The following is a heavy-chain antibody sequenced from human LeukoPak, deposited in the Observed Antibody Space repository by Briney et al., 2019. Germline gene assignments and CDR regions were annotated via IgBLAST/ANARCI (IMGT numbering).Heavy chain of an antibody. CDR3: ATGGAKDDAFDI. D-gene: IGHD4/OR15-4a*01. V-gene: IGHV1-24*01. J-gene: IGHJ3*02. Sequence: ASVKVSCKVSGYTLTELSMHWVRQAPGKGLEWMGGFDPEDGETIYAQKFQGRVTMTEDTSTDTAYMELSSLRSEDTAVYYCATGGAKDDAFDIWGQGTMVTVSS. CDR2: FDPEDGET. CDR1: GYTLTELS.